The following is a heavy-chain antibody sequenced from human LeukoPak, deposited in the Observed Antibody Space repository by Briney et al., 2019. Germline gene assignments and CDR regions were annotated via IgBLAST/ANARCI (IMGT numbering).Heavy chain of an antibody. D-gene: IGHD3-16*02. CDR1: GFTFSSYA. CDR2: ISGSGGST. J-gene: IGHJ4*02. CDR3: AKSIRLRLGELSRFDY. V-gene: IGHV3-23*01. Sequence: GGSLRLSCAASGFTFSSYAMSWVRQAPGKGLEWVSAISGSGGSTYYADSVKGRFTISRDNSKNTLYLQMNSLRAEDTAVYYCAKSIRLRLGELSRFDYWGQGTLVTVSS.